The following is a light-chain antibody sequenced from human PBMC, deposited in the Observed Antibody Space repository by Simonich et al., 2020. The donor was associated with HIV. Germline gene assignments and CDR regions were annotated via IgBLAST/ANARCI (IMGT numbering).Light chain of an antibody. CDR2: DAS. V-gene: IGKV3-11*01. CDR1: QSVSSY. J-gene: IGKJ2*01. CDR3: QQRSNWPPEYT. Sequence: EIVLTQSPATLSLSPGERATLSCRASQSVSSYLAWYQQKPGQAPRLLIYDASNRATGIPARFSGSVSGTDVTLTISSLEPEDFAVYYCQQRSNWPPEYTFGQGTKLEIK.